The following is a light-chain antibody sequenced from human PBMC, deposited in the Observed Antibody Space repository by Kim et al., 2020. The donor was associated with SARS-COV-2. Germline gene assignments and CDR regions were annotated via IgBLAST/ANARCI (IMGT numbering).Light chain of an antibody. CDR1: SSDVYNS. CDR2: DVN. J-gene: IGLJ1*01. V-gene: IGLV2-11*01. Sequence: QSALTQPRSVSGSPGQSVTISCTGASSDVYNSVSWYQHHPGQAPKLIIHDVNKRPSGVPDRFSGSKSGNTASLAISGLQPEDETDYYCSSYAGSYTWVFGTGTTVTVL. CDR3: SSYAGSYTWV.